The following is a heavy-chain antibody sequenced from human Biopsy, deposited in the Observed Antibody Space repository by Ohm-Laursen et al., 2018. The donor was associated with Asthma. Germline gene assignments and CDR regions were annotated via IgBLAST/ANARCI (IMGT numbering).Heavy chain of an antibody. D-gene: IGHD3-9*01. CDR1: GYTFISYA. J-gene: IGHJ3*01. CDR2: INAGIGNT. CDR3: ARTYYDFLTGQVNDAFAL. V-gene: IGHV1-3*01. Sequence: VASVKVSCKVSGYTFISYAIHWVRQAPGQRLEWMGWINAGIGNTKYSQKFQGRVTITRDTSASTAYMDLRSLRSEDTAMYYCARTYYDFLTGQVNDAFALRGQGTMVTVSS.